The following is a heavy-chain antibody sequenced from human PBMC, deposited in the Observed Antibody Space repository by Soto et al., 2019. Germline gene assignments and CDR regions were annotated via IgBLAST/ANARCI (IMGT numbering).Heavy chain of an antibody. J-gene: IGHJ4*02. CDR3: AKDRQPDGLWPVDH. CDR2: LFGNGGGI. CDR1: GFTFSTYA. V-gene: IGHV3-23*01. D-gene: IGHD2-8*01. Sequence: EVQLLESGGGLVQPGGSLRLSCAASGFTFSTYAMSWVRQAPGKGLEWVSGLFGNGGGISYADSVKGRFTISRDNSNNMLYLQMHSLRVEDTAVYYCAKDRQPDGLWPVDHWGQGTLVTVYS.